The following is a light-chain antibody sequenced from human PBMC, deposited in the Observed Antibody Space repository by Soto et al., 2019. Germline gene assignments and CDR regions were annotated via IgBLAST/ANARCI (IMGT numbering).Light chain of an antibody. V-gene: IGLV2-14*01. CDR3: TSYTDNRVWV. CDR2: QAT. J-gene: IGLJ3*02. Sequence: QSVLTQPASVSGSPGQSITISCTGTSSDDRYVSWYQQHPGKAPKLMISQATNRPSGVSDRFSGSKSGNTASLTISGLQADDEADYYCTSYTDNRVWVFGGGT. CDR1: SSDDRY.